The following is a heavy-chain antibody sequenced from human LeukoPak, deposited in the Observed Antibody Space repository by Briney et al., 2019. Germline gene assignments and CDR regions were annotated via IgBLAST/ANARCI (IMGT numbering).Heavy chain of an antibody. CDR1: GGSFSGYY. D-gene: IGHD6-19*01. V-gene: IGHV4-34*01. Sequence: SETLSLTCAVYGGSFSGYYWSWIRQPPGKGLEWIGEINHSGSTNYNPSLKSRVTISVDTSKNQFSLELSSVTAADTAVYYCARGPPYSSGWYGAYWGQGTLVTVSS. CDR3: ARGPPYSSGWYGAY. CDR2: INHSGST. J-gene: IGHJ4*02.